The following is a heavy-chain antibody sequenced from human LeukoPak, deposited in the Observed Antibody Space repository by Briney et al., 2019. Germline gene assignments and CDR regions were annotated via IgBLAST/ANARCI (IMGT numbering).Heavy chain of an antibody. J-gene: IGHJ1*01. D-gene: IGHD4-17*01. Sequence: SETMSLTCTVSGGSVSSGSYYWSWIRQPAGKGLEWIGRIYTSGSTNYNPSLKSRVTISVDTSKNQFSLKLNSVTAADTAVYYCARGTTVTSSGYFQHWGQGTLVNVSS. CDR2: IYTSGST. CDR1: GGSVSSGSYY. CDR3: ARGTTVTSSGYFQH. V-gene: IGHV4-61*02.